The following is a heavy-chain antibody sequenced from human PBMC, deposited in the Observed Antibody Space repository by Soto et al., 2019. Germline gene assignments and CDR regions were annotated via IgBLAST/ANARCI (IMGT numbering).Heavy chain of an antibody. J-gene: IGHJ3*01. CDR2: FGSSAGSP. D-gene: IGHD3-9*01. CDR3: AKEGAASDIDAFDA. V-gene: IGHV3-23*01. CDR1: GFTFSHYA. Sequence: EVQLLESGGDLVQPGGSLRLSCVASGFTFSHYALSWVRQAPGKGLEWISGFGSSAGSPFYADSVKGRFTISRDNSKNTLYLPMDSLRAEDTAKYYCAKEGAASDIDAFDAWGQGTLVTVSS.